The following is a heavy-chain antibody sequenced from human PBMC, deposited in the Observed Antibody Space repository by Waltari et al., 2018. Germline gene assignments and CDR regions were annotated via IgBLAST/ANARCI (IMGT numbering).Heavy chain of an antibody. CDR2: SYYSGST. Sequence: QVQLQESGPGLVKPSETLSLTCTVSGGSISSYYWSWIRQPPGTGLEWIGYSYYSGSTNYNPSLKSRVTISVDTSKNQFSLKRSSVTAADTAVYYWASGGGGYILTGFDPWGQGTLVTVSS. CDR1: GGSISSYY. D-gene: IGHD3-9*01. V-gene: IGHV4-59*01. CDR3: ASGGGGYILTGFDP. J-gene: IGHJ5*02.